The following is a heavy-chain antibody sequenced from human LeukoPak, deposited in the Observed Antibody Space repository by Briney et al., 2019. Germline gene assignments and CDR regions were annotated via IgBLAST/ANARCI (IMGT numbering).Heavy chain of an antibody. V-gene: IGHV4-59*01. D-gene: IGHD1-1*01. CDR2: LYFSGNT. Sequence: PSQTLSLTCTVSGGSISSYYWSWIRQPPGKGLEWIGYLYFSGNTNYNPSLRSRVTISQDTSKNQFSLKLSSVTAADTAVYYCARVTSWYFDLWGRGTLVTVSS. J-gene: IGHJ2*01. CDR1: GGSISSYY. CDR3: ARVTSWYFDL.